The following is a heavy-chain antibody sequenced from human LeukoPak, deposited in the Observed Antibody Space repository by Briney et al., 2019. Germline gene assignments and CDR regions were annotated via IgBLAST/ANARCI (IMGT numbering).Heavy chain of an antibody. CDR1: GYTFTSYA. CDR2: FNTNTGNP. D-gene: IGHD2-2*01. Sequence: ASVKVSRMASGYTFTSYAMNWGRQAPGQGLEWMGWFNTNTGNPTYAPGFTGRFFFSLDNSVSTAYLQISSLKAEDTAVYYCARGHCSSTSCYGGSYWGQGTLVTVSS. CDR3: ARGHCSSTSCYGGSY. V-gene: IGHV7-4-1*02. J-gene: IGHJ4*02.